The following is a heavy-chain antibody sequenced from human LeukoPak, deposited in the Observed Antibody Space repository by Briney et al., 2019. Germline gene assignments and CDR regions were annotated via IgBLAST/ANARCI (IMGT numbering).Heavy chain of an antibody. Sequence: PSETLTLTCTVSGGSISSYYWSWIRQPPGKGLEWIGYIYYSGSTNYNPSLKSRVTISVDTSKIQFSLKLSSVTAADTAVYYCASRVYYYDSNPYAFDIWGQGTMVTVSS. D-gene: IGHD3-22*01. V-gene: IGHV4-59*01. CDR1: GGSISSYY. J-gene: IGHJ3*02. CDR2: IYYSGST. CDR3: ASRVYYYDSNPYAFDI.